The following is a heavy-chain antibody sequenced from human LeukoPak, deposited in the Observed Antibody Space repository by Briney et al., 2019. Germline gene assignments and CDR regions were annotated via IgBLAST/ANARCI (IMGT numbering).Heavy chain of an antibody. D-gene: IGHD3-22*01. Sequence: PGRSLRLSCAASGFTFSSYGIHWVRQAPGKGLEWVAVVSYDGSNKYYADSVKGRFTISRDNSKNTLYLQMNSLRAEDTAVYYCAKDYHYYDSSGYYYFDYWGQGTLVTVSS. V-gene: IGHV3-30*04. J-gene: IGHJ4*02. CDR1: GFTFSSYG. CDR3: AKDYHYYDSSGYYYFDY. CDR2: VSYDGSNK.